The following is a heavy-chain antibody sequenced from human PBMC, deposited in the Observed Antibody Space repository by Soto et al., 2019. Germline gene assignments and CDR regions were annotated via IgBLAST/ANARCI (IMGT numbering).Heavy chain of an antibody. V-gene: IGHV1-2*02. Sequence: ASVKVSCKASGYTFTGHYIHWVRQAPGQGPEWMGEIGPASGDTRYAQKFQGRVTMTRDTSITTVYMELNNLSPDDTAVYYCGRGRSGQLVVFYWGQGTPVTVSS. J-gene: IGHJ4*02. D-gene: IGHD3-10*01. CDR3: GRGRSGQLVVFY. CDR2: IGPASGDT. CDR1: GYTFTGHY.